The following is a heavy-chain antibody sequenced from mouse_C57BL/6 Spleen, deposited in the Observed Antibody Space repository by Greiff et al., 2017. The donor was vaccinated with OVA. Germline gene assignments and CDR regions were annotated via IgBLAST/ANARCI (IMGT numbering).Heavy chain of an antibody. Sequence: EVQLQESGPELVKPGASVKMSCKASGYTFTDYNMHWVKQSHGKSLEWIGYINPNNGGTSYNQKFKGKATLTVNKSSSTAYMELRSLTSEDSAVYYCARGGYDAGFAYWGQGTLVTVSA. V-gene: IGHV1-22*01. CDR1: GYTFTDYN. CDR2: INPNNGGT. D-gene: IGHD2-2*01. CDR3: ARGGYDAGFAY. J-gene: IGHJ3*01.